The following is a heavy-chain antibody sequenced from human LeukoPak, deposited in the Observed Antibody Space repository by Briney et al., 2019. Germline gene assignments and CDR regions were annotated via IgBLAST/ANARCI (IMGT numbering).Heavy chain of an antibody. V-gene: IGHV1-18*01. CDR3: ARSGGYDSSGYYYYYYYMDV. J-gene: IGHJ6*03. D-gene: IGHD3-22*01. CDR2: ISAYNGNT. CDR1: GYTFTSYG. Sequence: ASVKVSCKASGYTFTSYGISWVRQAPGQGLEWKGWISAYNGNTNYAQKLQGRVTMTTDTSTSTAYMELRSLRSDDTAVYYCARSGGYDSSGYYYYYYYMDVWGKGTTVTISS.